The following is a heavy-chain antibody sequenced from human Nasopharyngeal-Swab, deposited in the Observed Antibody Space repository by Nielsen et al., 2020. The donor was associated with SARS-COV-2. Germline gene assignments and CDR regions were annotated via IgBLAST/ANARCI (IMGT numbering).Heavy chain of an antibody. D-gene: IGHD2-15*01. J-gene: IGHJ6*03. Sequence: GESLKISCAASGFTVSSNYMSWVRQVPGKGLEWVSVIYSGGSTYYADSVKGRFTISRHNSKNTLYLQMNSLRAEDTAVYYCASNLCSGGSCYRAGYYYYMDVWGKGTTVTVSS. CDR1: GFTVSSNY. CDR2: IYSGGST. V-gene: IGHV3-53*04. CDR3: ASNLCSGGSCYRAGYYYYMDV.